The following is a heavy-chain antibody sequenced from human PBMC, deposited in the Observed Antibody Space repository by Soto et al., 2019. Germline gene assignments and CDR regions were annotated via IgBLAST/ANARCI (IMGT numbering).Heavy chain of an antibody. CDR2: ISPYDGNT. CDR1: GYTFTTYG. D-gene: IGHD5-12*01. V-gene: IGHV1-18*01. Sequence: QVQLVQSGAEVKKPGASVKVSCKASGYTFTTYGMSWIRQAPGQGLEWMGWISPYDGNTNYAQKVQDRVTMTTDTSTNTAYMELRSLRSDDTALYYCATSYDSGFDPWGQGTLVSVSS. J-gene: IGHJ5*02. CDR3: ATSYDSGFDP.